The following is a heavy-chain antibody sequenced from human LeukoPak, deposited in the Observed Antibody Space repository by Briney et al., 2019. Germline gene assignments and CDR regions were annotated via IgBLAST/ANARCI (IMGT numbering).Heavy chain of an antibody. J-gene: IGHJ4*02. CDR1: GFTFSSYG. V-gene: IGHV3-30*03. CDR2: ITYDGSNK. D-gene: IGHD1-1*01. Sequence: PGRSLRLSCAASGFTFSSYGMHWVRKAPGKGLEWVADITYDGSNKYYEDSVKGRFTISRDNSKNTLYLQMNRLGAEDTAVCYCAQIARYAYFDYWGQGTLVTVSS. CDR3: AQIARYAYFDY.